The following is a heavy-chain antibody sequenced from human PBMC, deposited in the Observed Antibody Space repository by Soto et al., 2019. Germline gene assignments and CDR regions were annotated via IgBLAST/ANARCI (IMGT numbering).Heavy chain of an antibody. Sequence: ASVKVSCKASGGTFGSYTISWVRQAPGQGLEWMGGIIPIFGTANYAQKFQGRVTITADESTSTAYMELSSLRSEDTAVYYCARWRSRDSSGPYNWFDPWGQGTLVTVSS. CDR1: GGTFGSYT. D-gene: IGHD3-22*01. CDR3: ARWRSRDSSGPYNWFDP. CDR2: IIPIFGTA. J-gene: IGHJ5*02. V-gene: IGHV1-69*13.